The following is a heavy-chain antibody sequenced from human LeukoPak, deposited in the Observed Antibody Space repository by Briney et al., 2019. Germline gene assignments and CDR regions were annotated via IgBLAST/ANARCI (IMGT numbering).Heavy chain of an antibody. Sequence: GESLKISCNGSGYSFTSYWIGLVRPMPGKGLELIGVIYSGYSHTIYSPPHQGRVTISADNSISTAHLHWRSQTASDAAILHCARQGSSRPLDYWGQGTPVTVSS. CDR1: GYSFTSYW. D-gene: IGHD6-6*01. J-gene: IGHJ4*01. CDR2: IYSGYSHT. V-gene: IGHV5-51*01. CDR3: ARQGSSRPLDY.